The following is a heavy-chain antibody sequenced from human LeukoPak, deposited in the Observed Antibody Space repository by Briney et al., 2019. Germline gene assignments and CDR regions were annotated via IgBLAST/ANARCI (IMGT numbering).Heavy chain of an antibody. J-gene: IGHJ6*03. D-gene: IGHD6-19*01. Sequence: GGSLRLSCAASRFTFSTYWMHWVRQAPGKGLVWVSRINSDGSSTGYADSVKGRFTISRDNAKNTLYLQMNSLRAEDTAVYYCAKGGIAVASTSYYYYMDVWGKGTTVTNSS. CDR2: INSDGSST. CDR1: RFTFSTYW. CDR3: AKGGIAVASTSYYYYMDV. V-gene: IGHV3-74*01.